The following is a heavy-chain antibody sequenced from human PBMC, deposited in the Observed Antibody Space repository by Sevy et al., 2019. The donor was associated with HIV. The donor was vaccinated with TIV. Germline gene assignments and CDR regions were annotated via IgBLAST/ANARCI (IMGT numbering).Heavy chain of an antibody. CDR2: IYSTGST. J-gene: IGHJ2*01. CDR3: ATPRGSDWYEGTGGYFDL. V-gene: IGHV4-39*01. D-gene: IGHD6-19*01. CDR1: GGSISRSSYY. Sequence: SETLSLTCTVSGGSISRSSYYWGWIRQPPGKGLEWIGSIYSTGSTSYNPSLKHRVTFSADTSKNQFALKLDSVSAADTAVYYCATPRGSDWYEGTGGYFDLWGRGALVTVSS.